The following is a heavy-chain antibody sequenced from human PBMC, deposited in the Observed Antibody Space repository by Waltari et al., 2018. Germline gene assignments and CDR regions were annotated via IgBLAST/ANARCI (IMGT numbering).Heavy chain of an antibody. D-gene: IGHD6-19*01. J-gene: IGHJ4*02. Sequence: QVHLQESGPGLVKPSQTLSLTCTVSGDSINSDLHDWSWIRQPAGKGLEWIGRVSARGKTTYNPPLKGRVSMSVVTSKNQFSLQVISVSAADTAVYYCARVDIAVAGTYYFDNWGQGTLVTVSS. CDR1: GDSINSDLHD. CDR3: ARVDIAVAGTYYFDN. V-gene: IGHV4-61*02. CDR2: VSARGKT.